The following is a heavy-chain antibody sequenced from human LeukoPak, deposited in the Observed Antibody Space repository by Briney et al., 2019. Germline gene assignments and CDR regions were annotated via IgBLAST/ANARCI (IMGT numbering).Heavy chain of an antibody. CDR1: GFIFSSYG. CDR3: ARGGIAAPLGY. CDR2: IRNDGSNK. J-gene: IGHJ4*02. Sequence: GGSLRLSCAASGFIFSSYGMHWVRQAPGKGREWVAFIRNDGSNKYYADSVKGRFTISRDNSKNTLYLQMNSLRAEDTAVYYCARGGIAAPLGYWGQGTLVTVSS. V-gene: IGHV3-30*02. D-gene: IGHD6-13*01.